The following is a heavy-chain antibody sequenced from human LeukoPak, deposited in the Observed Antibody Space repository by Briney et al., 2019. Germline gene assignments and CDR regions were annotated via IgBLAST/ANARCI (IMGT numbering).Heavy chain of an antibody. CDR1: GFTFSSYW. CDR3: ARHGGQYYGD. CDR2: IKEDGSEE. D-gene: IGHD3-10*01. V-gene: IGHV3-7*01. Sequence: GGSLRLSCAASGFTFSSYWMSWVRQAPGEGLEWVANIKEDGSEEHYVDSVRGRFTISRDNAENSLYRQMNSVRAEDTPVYFFARHGGQYYGDWGQGTLVT. J-gene: IGHJ4*02.